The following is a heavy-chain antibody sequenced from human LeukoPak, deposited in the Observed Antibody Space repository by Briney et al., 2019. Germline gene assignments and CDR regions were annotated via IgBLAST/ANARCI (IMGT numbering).Heavy chain of an antibody. CDR2: INHSGST. CDR3: ARAVDTAMVGQYYFDY. J-gene: IGHJ4*02. V-gene: IGHV4-34*01. CDR1: GGSFSGYY. D-gene: IGHD5-18*01. Sequence: ASETLSLTCAVYGGSFSGYYWSWIRQPPGKGLEWIGEINHSGSTNYNPSLKSRVTISVDTSKDQFSLKLSSVTAADTAVYYCARAVDTAMVGQYYFDYWGQGTLVTVSS.